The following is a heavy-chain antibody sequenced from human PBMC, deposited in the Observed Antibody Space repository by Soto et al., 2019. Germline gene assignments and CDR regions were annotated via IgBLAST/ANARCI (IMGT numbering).Heavy chain of an antibody. CDR2: IDKTGVST. V-gene: IGHV3-23*01. CDR1: GFTFGSYA. Sequence: PGGSLRLSCAASGFTFGSYAMSWVRQAPGKGLEWVSTIDKTGVSTYYADSVKGRFTISRDNSKQTLYLQMISLRAEDTAVYYCAKDLTDSGSYSELDYWGQGTLVTVSS. CDR3: AKDLTDSGSYSELDY. J-gene: IGHJ4*02. D-gene: IGHD1-26*01.